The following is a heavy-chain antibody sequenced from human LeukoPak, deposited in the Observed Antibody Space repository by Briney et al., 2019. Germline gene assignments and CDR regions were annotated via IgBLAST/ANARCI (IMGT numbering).Heavy chain of an antibody. D-gene: IGHD1-14*01. J-gene: IGHJ4*02. CDR2: INHSGST. V-gene: IGHV4-34*01. CDR1: GGSFSGYY. CDR3: ARLTGYGTPVDY. Sequence: SETLSLTCAVYGGSFSGYYWSWIRQPPGKGLEWIGEINHSGSTNYNPSLKSRVTISVDTSKNQFSLKLSSVTAADTAVYYCARLTGYGTPVDYWGQGTLVTVSS.